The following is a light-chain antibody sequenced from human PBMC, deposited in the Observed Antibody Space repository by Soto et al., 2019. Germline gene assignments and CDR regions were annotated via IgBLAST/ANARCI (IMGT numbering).Light chain of an antibody. J-gene: IGLJ2*01. CDR3: GTDDSSLSGSVV. Sequence: QSVLTQPPSLSAAPGQEVTISCSGSSSNIGTNYVSWYQQLPGTAPNLLIYDNYKRPSGIPVRFSCSKAGTAATLDITGLQTGDEAVYYYGTDDSSLSGSVVFGGGTKLTVL. V-gene: IGLV1-51*01. CDR1: SSNIGTNY. CDR2: DNY.